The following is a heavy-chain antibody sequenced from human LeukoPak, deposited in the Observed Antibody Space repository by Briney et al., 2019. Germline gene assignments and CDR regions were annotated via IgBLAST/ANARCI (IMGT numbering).Heavy chain of an antibody. V-gene: IGHV3-48*03. D-gene: IGHD3-10*01. CDR3: ARDYN. Sequence: PGGSLRLSCAASGFTFSNYEMNWVRQAPGKGLEWVSYISSSGNTIYYSDSVKGRFTVSRDNAKNSLDLQMNSLRVEDTGVYYCARDYNWGQGTLVSVSS. CDR1: GFTFSNYE. CDR2: ISSSGNTI. J-gene: IGHJ1*01.